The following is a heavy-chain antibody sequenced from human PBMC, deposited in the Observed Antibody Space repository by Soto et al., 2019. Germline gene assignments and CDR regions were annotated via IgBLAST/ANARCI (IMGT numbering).Heavy chain of an antibody. Sequence: QVQLVESGGGVVQPGRSLRLSCAASGFTFSSYGMHWVRQAPGKGLEWVAVIWYDGSNKYYADSVKGRFTISRDNSKNTLYLQMISLRAEDTAVYYCARDALLTPTPGYFDYWGQGTLVTVYS. CDR1: GFTFSSYG. CDR3: ARDALLTPTPGYFDY. CDR2: IWYDGSNK. V-gene: IGHV3-33*01. J-gene: IGHJ4*02.